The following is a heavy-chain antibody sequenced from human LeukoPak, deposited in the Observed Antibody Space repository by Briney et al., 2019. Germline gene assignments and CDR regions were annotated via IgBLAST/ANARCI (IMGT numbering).Heavy chain of an antibody. CDR1: GYTFTTSG. CDR2: ISAYNGNT. CDR3: ARVPSTNVLLGYY. V-gene: IGHV1-18*01. D-gene: IGHD3-10*01. J-gene: IGHJ4*02. Sequence: GASVKVSCQSSGYTFTTSGISWLRQAPGQGLEWMGWISAYNGNTNYAQKLQGRVTMTTDTSTSTAYMELRSLRSDDTAVYYCARVPSTNVLLGYYWGQGTLVTVSS.